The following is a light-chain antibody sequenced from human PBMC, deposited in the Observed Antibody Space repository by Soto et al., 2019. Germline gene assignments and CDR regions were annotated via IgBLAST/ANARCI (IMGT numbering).Light chain of an antibody. CDR3: SSYTGSSTFV. CDR1: SSDVGGYDY. J-gene: IGLJ1*01. V-gene: IGLV2-14*01. Sequence: QSALTQPASVSGSPGQSITISCTGTSSDVGGYDYVSWYQQLPGKAPKLLIYDVNNRPSGVSHRFSGSKSGNTASLTISGLQAEDEADYYCSSYTGSSTFVLGTGTKVTV. CDR2: DVN.